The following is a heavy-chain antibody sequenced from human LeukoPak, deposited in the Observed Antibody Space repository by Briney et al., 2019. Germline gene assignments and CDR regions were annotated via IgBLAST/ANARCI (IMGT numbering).Heavy chain of an antibody. J-gene: IGHJ4*02. V-gene: IGHV3-23*01. CDR3: AKDRGVIFDSYFDY. D-gene: IGHD3/OR15-3a*01. CDR1: GFTFSNYA. CDR2: MSGGGGST. Sequence: GGSLRLSCVVSGFTFSNYAMSWVRQAPGKRLEWVSAMSGGGGSTNYADSVKGRFTISRDNFKNTLYLQMNSLRAEDTAVYYCAKDRGVIFDSYFDYWGQGTLVTVSS.